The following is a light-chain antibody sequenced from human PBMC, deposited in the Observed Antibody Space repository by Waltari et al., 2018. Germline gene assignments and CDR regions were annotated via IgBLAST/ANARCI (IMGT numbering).Light chain of an antibody. CDR2: GNN. Sequence: QSVLTQPPSASGTPGQRVTISCSGSSSNIGINYVYWYQQLPGTAPKLLIYGNNQRPSGVPDRFSGSQSGTSASLAIRGLRSEDEADYYCAAWDDSLYWVFGGGTKLTVL. CDR1: SSNIGINY. J-gene: IGLJ3*02. V-gene: IGLV1-47*01. CDR3: AAWDDSLYWV.